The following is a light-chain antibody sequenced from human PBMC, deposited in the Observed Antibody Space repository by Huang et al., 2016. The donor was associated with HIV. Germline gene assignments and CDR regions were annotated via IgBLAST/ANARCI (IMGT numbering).Light chain of an antibody. CDR2: DAS. V-gene: IGKV3-11*01. CDR3: QQRSNWPPC. J-gene: IGKJ4*01. CDR1: QSVRNY. Sequence: EIVLTQSPATLSLSPGESATLSCRASQSVRNYLAWYQQRPGQAPRLRIDDASNRATGIPARVSGNGSGTDFTLTISSLEPEDFAVYYCQQRSNWPPCVGGGTKVEIK.